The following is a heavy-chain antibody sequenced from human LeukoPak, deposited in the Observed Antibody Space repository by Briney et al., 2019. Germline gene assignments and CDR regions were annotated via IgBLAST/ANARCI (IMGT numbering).Heavy chain of an antibody. CDR1: GFTFSSYS. Sequence: LRLSCAASGFTFSSYSMNWVRQAPGKGLEWVSSISSGSGYIYYADSVKGRFTISRDNAKNSLFLQMNSLRAEDTAVYYCARENTSMGSDYWGQGTLVTVSS. CDR2: ISSGSGYI. V-gene: IGHV3-21*01. D-gene: IGHD5-18*01. CDR3: ARENTSMGSDY. J-gene: IGHJ4*02.